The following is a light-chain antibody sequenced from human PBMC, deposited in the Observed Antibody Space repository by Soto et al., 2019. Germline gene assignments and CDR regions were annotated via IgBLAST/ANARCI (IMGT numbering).Light chain of an antibody. CDR3: AAWDDSLSGFYV. Sequence: QSGLTQPRSASGTSGQRVTIYCSESSSNIGSNYVYWYQQLPGTAPKLLIYRNNQRPSGVPDRFSGSKSGTSASLAISGLRSEDEADYYCAAWDDSLSGFYVFGTGTKVTVL. V-gene: IGLV1-47*01. CDR2: RNN. CDR1: SSNIGSNY. J-gene: IGLJ1*01.